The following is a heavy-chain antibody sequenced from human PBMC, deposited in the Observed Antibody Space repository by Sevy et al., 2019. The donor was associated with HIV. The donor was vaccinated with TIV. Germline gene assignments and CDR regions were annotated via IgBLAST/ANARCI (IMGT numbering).Heavy chain of an antibody. Sequence: GGSLRLSCAASKFTFSDYYMSWIRQAPGKGLEWVSYISNSGSTIYYADSVKGRFTISRDNAQSSMYLQMNRVRAEDTAVYYCAREGDLRYFDFWGRGTLVTVSS. D-gene: IGHD3-10*01. CDR2: ISNSGSTI. CDR3: AREGDLRYFDF. J-gene: IGHJ2*01. V-gene: IGHV3-11*01. CDR1: KFTFSDYY.